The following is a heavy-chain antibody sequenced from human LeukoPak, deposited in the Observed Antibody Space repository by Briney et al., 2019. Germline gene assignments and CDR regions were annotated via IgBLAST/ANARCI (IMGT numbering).Heavy chain of an antibody. CDR3: AKESGKFDY. J-gene: IGHJ4*02. CDR2: ISVDGSNK. V-gene: IGHV3-30*18. Sequence: GGSLRLSCAASGFTFSSYGMHWVRQAPGKGLEWVAAISVDGSNKYYADSVKGRFSISRDNSKNSLYLEMNSLRTEDAAMYYCAKESGKFDYWGQGTLVAVSS. CDR1: GFTFSSYG.